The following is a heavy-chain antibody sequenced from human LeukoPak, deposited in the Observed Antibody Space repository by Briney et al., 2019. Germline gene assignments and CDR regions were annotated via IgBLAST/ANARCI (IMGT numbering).Heavy chain of an antibody. Sequence: SQTLSLTCTVSGGSVTSGNYYWNWIRQPAGKGLEWIGCIYTNGGASYNPSLKSRVTISIDASKNQFSLKLSSVTAADTAVYYCAREPPGYWGQGILVTVSS. CDR3: AREPPGY. V-gene: IGHV4-61*02. CDR2: IYTNGGA. CDR1: GGSVTSGNYY. J-gene: IGHJ4*02.